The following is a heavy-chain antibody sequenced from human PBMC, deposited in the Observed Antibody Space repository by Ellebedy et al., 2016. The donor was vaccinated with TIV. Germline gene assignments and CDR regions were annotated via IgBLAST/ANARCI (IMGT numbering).Heavy chain of an antibody. V-gene: IGHV3-23*01. CDR1: GFTFRNYA. D-gene: IGHD2-2*01. J-gene: IGHJ4*02. Sequence: GESLKISCAASGFTFRNYAMTWVRQAPGKGLEWVSGISDSGGSTFYADSVKGRFTISRDNSKNTLYLQVNDLSAEDTALYYCATSSRSEYYFDYWGQGTLVTVSS. CDR3: ATSSRSEYYFDY. CDR2: ISDSGGST.